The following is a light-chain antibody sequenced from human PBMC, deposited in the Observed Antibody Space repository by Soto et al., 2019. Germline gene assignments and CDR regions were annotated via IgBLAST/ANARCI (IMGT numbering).Light chain of an antibody. CDR1: QDTSNY. Sequence: DIQMTQSPSSLSASVGDRVTITCQASQDTSNYLNWYQQKPGKAPKLLIYDASNLETGVPSRFSGSGSGADFTFTISSLQPEDIATYYCQQCDNLPITFGQGTRREIK. J-gene: IGKJ5*01. CDR2: DAS. CDR3: QQCDNLPIT. V-gene: IGKV1-33*01.